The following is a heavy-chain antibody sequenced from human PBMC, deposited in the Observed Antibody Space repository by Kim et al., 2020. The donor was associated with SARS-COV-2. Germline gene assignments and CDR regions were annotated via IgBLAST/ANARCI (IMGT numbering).Heavy chain of an antibody. D-gene: IGHD3-22*01. CDR1: GFTFSSYA. Sequence: GGSLRLSCAASGFTFSSYAMSWVRQAPGKGLEWVSAISGSGGSTYYADSVKGRFTISRDNSKNTLYLQMNSLRAEDTAVYYCAKYYDSNGYYWGSFDYWGQGTLVTVSS. J-gene: IGHJ4*02. CDR2: ISGSGGST. V-gene: IGHV3-23*01. CDR3: AKYYDSNGYYWGSFDY.